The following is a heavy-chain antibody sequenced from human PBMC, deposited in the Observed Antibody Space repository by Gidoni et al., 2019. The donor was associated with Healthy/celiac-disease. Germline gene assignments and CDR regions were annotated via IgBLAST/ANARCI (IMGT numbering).Heavy chain of an antibody. J-gene: IGHJ5*02. CDR3: ARDVHYYDSSGYYYNWFDP. V-gene: IGHV4-31*03. CDR1: GGSISSGGYY. D-gene: IGHD3-22*01. CDR2: IYYSGST. Sequence: QVQLQESGTGLVKPSQTLSTTCTVSGGSISSGGYYWSWIRQHPGKGLEWIGYIYYSGSTYYNPSLKSRVTISVDTSKNQFSLKLRSVTAADTAVYYCARDVHYYDSSGYYYNWFDPWGQGTLVTVSS.